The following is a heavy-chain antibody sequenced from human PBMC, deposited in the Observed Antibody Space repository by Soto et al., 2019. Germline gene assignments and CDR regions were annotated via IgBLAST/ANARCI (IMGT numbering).Heavy chain of an antibody. D-gene: IGHD3-22*01. J-gene: IGHJ6*02. CDR2: ISSSSSTI. CDR3: ARDIYDSSGGHYYYYGMDV. V-gene: IGHV3-48*02. Sequence: GGSLRLSCAASGFTFSSYSMNWVRQAPGKGLEWVSYISSSSSTIYYADSVKGRFTISRDNAKNSLYLQMNSLRDEDTAVYYCARDIYDSSGGHYYYYGMDVWGQGTTVTVSS. CDR1: GFTFSSYS.